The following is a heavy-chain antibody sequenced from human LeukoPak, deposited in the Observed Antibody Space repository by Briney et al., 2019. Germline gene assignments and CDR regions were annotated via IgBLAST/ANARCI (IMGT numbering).Heavy chain of an antibody. CDR1: GGSLSDHN. CDR3: ARGFHYYDSSGYPSYFDY. D-gene: IGHD3-22*01. Sequence: SETLFLTCGVYGGSLSDHNWDWIRQPPGKGLEWIGEINESGGTNYNPSLKSRVTISVDKSKNQFSLKLSSVTAADTAVYYCARGFHYYDSSGYPSYFDYWGQGTLVTVSS. V-gene: IGHV4-34*01. J-gene: IGHJ4*02. CDR2: INESGGT.